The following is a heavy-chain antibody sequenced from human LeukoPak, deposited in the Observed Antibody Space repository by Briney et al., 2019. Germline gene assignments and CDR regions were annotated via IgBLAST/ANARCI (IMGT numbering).Heavy chain of an antibody. V-gene: IGHV1-69*13. Sequence: SVKVSCKASGGTFSSYAISWVRQAPGQGLEWMGGIIPIFGTATYAQKFQGRVTITADESTSTAYMELGSLRSEDTAVYYCARDLSTEIVVVPAAPRAFDIWGQGTMVTVSS. CDR3: ARDLSTEIVVVPAAPRAFDI. CDR2: IIPIFGTA. D-gene: IGHD2-2*01. J-gene: IGHJ3*02. CDR1: GGTFSSYA.